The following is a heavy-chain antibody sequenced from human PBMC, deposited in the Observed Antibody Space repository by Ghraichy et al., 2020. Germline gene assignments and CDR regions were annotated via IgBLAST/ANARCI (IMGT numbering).Heavy chain of an antibody. V-gene: IGHV3-21*01. CDR2: ISSSSSYI. J-gene: IGHJ4*02. CDR3: ARRLGRGYSGYDQNDY. D-gene: IGHD5-12*01. CDR1: GFTFSSYS. Sequence: GGSLRLSCAASGFTFSSYSMNWVRQAPGKGLEWVSSISSSSSYIYYADSVKGRFTISRDNAKNSLYLQMNSLRAEDTAVYYCARRLGRGYSGYDQNDYWGQGTLVTVSS.